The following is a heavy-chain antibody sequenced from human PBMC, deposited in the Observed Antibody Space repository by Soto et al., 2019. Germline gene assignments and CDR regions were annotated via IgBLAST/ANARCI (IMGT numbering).Heavy chain of an antibody. CDR3: VRPNFGALTHFDF. D-gene: IGHD3-16*01. CDR1: GYTCTNYW. J-gene: IGHJ4*02. V-gene: IGHV5-51*01. CDR2: IFPGDSDT. Sequence: PGASLKISCKAIGYTCTNYWIGWVRQTPGKGLEWVGIIFPGDSDTRYNPSFEGQVTVSADESISTAYLQWNTLKASDTAMYYCVRPNFGALTHFDFWGQGTLVTVSS.